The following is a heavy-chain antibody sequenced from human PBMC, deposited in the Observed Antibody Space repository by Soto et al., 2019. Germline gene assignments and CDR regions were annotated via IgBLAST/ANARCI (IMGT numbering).Heavy chain of an antibody. CDR1: GFVFKDSS. J-gene: IGHJ4*02. D-gene: IGHD3-10*01. Sequence: EVLLVESGGGLVQPGGSLKLSCAASGFVFKDSSIHWVRQASGKGLEWVGRIRDRAFSYATAYAASVKGRFTISRDDSTNTACLQMNSLKTEDTAIYYCTRLISAAQDYWGQGTLVTVSS. CDR3: TRLISAAQDY. V-gene: IGHV3-73*01. CDR2: IRDRAFSYAT.